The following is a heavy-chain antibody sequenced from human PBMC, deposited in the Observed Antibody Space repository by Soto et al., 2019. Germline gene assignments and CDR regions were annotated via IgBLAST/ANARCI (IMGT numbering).Heavy chain of an antibody. Sequence: EVQLLESGGGLVQPGGSLRLSCASSGFTFRSYAMSWVRKAPGKGLEWVSAISGSGGSTYYADSVKGRFTISRDNSKNTLYLQMNSLRAEDTAVYYCAKVDSSGYYKYNWFDPWGQGTLVTVSS. CDR1: GFTFRSYA. CDR2: ISGSGGST. CDR3: AKVDSSGYYKYNWFDP. D-gene: IGHD3-22*01. V-gene: IGHV3-23*01. J-gene: IGHJ5*02.